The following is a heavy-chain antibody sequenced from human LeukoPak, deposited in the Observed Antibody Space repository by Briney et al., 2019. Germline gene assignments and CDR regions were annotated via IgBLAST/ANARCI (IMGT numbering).Heavy chain of an antibody. D-gene: IGHD2-2*01. CDR2: IKQDGSEK. J-gene: IGHJ3*01. Sequence: GGSLRLSCAASGFTFSRYWMSWVRQAPGTGLEWVANIKQDGSEKYYVDSVKGRFTISRDNAKNSMYLQMNSLRAEDTAVYYCARETMGADIVVVPTPFDAFDLWGQGTMVTVSS. CDR3: ARETMGADIVVVPTPFDAFDL. CDR1: GFTFSRYW. V-gene: IGHV3-7*01.